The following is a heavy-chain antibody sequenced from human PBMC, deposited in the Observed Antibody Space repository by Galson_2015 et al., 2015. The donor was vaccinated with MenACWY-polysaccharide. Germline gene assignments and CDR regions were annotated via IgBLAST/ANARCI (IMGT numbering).Heavy chain of an antibody. CDR1: GYTFTSYA. J-gene: IGHJ4*02. CDR2: ININTGNP. CDR3: ARDPKQKPTTVPTGRFDY. V-gene: IGHV7-4-1*02. Sequence: SVKVSCKASGYTFTSYAINWVRQASGQGLEWMGGININTGNPTYAQGFTGRFVFSLDASVTTAYLQISGLKAEDTAVYYCARDPKQKPTTVPTGRFDYWGQGTLVTVSS. D-gene: IGHD4-17*01.